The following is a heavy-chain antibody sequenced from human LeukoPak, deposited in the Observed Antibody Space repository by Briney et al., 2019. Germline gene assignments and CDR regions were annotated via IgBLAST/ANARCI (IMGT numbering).Heavy chain of an antibody. V-gene: IGHV3-64D*06. D-gene: IGHD3-22*01. CDR1: GFTLSSYA. CDR2: ISSNGGST. J-gene: IGHJ1*01. CDR3: VKDQDYYDSSGYSLEYFQH. Sequence: GGSLRLSCSASGFTLSSYAMHWVRQAPGEGLEYVLAISSNGGSTYYADSVKGRFTISRDNSKNTLYLQMSSLRAEDTAVYYCVKDQDYYDSSGYSLEYFQHWGQGTLVTVSS.